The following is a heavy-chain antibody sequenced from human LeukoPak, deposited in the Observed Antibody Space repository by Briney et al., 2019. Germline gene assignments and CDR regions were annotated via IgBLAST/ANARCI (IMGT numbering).Heavy chain of an antibody. J-gene: IGHJ4*02. V-gene: IGHV4-59*08. CDR1: GGSISSYY. D-gene: IGHD3-22*01. CDR3: ANYDGAPRY. CDR2: IYYSGST. Sequence: PSETLSPTCTVSGGSISSYYWSWIRQPPGKGLEWIGYIYYSGSTNYNPSLKSRVTISVDTSKNQFSLKLSSVTAADTAVYYCANYDGAPRYWGQGTLVTVSS.